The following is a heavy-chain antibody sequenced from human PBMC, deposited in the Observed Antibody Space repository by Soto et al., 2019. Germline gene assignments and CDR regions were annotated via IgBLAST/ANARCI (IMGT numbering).Heavy chain of an antibody. J-gene: IGHJ6*03. V-gene: IGHV3-7*01. D-gene: IGHD2-2*01. CDR1: GFTFSSYW. CDR3: ARDEVVPAAIYYYYYYMDV. Sequence: PGGSPRLSCAASGFTFSSYWMSWVRQAPGKGLEWVANIKQDGSEKYYVDSVKGRFTISRDNAKNSLYLQMNSLRAEDTAVYYCARDEVVPAAIYYYYYYMDVWGKGTTVTVS. CDR2: IKQDGSEK.